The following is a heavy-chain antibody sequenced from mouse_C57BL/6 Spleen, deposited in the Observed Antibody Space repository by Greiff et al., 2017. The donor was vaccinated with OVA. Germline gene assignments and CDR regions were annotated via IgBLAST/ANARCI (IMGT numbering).Heavy chain of an antibody. D-gene: IGHD3-2*02. CDR2: IDPSDSYP. CDR3: ARGDSSGYWFAY. CDR1: GYTFTSSW. V-gene: IGHV1-69*01. Sequence: QVQLQQPGAELVMPGASVKLSCKASGYTFTSSWMHWVKQRPGQGLEWIGEIDPSDSYPNSNQKFKGKSTLTVDKSSSTAYMQLSSLTSEDSAVYYCARGDSSGYWFAYWGQGTLVTVSA. J-gene: IGHJ3*01.